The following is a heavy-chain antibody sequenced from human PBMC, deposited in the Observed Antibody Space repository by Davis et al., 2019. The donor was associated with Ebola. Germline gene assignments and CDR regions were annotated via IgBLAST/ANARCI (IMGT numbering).Heavy chain of an antibody. J-gene: IGHJ6*04. CDR1: GFTFSSYW. CDR2: IKQDGSEK. D-gene: IGHD4-17*01. Sequence: PGGSLRLSCAASGFTFSSYWMSWVRQAPGKGLEWVANIKQDGSEKYYVDSVKGRFTISRDNAKNSLYLQMNSLRAEDTAVYYCARDDYGDYVSSPYYYGMDVWGKGTTVTVSS. CDR3: ARDDYGDYVSSPYYYGMDV. V-gene: IGHV3-7*01.